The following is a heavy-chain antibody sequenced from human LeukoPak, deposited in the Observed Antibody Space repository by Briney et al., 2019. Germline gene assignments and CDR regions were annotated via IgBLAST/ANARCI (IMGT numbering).Heavy chain of an antibody. J-gene: IGHJ4*02. CDR3: ATYSSPDY. CDR1: GFAFSSYG. Sequence: PGGSLRLSCAASGFAFSSYGMSWVRQAPGKGLEWVSAISGSGGSTYYADSVKGRFTISRDNSKNTLYLQMNSLRVEDAAVYFCATYSSPDYWGQGTLVTVSS. V-gene: IGHV3-23*01. D-gene: IGHD6-13*01. CDR2: ISGSGGST.